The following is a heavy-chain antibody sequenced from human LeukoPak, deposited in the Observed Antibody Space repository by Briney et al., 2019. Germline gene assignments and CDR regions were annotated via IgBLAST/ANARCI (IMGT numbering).Heavy chain of an antibody. CDR2: ISYDGSNK. CDR1: GFTFSSYA. J-gene: IGHJ4*02. CDR3: ARDSLDYGDYLFDY. Sequence: PGGSLRLSCAASGFTFSSYAMHWVRQAPGKGLEWVAVISYDGSNKYYADSVKGRFTISRDNSKNTLYLQMNSLRAEDTAVYYCARDSLDYGDYLFDYWGQGTLVTVSS. V-gene: IGHV3-30*04. D-gene: IGHD4-17*01.